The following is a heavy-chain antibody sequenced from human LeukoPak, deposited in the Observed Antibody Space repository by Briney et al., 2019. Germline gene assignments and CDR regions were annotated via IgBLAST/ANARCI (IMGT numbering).Heavy chain of an antibody. CDR2: IYYSGST. J-gene: IGHJ4*02. Sequence: SQTLSLTCSVSGGSISGGVYYWSWIRQPPGKGLEWIGYIYYSGSTYYNPSLKSRVTISVDTSKNQFSLKLSSVTAADTAVYYCARENAEWLIDYWGQGALVTVSS. V-gene: IGHV4-30-4*08. CDR1: GGSISGGVYY. D-gene: IGHD3-3*01. CDR3: ARENAEWLIDY.